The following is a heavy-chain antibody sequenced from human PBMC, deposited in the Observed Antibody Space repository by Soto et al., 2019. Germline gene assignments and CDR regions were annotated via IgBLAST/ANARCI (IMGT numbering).Heavy chain of an antibody. J-gene: IGHJ6*02. CDR1: GGTFSSYA. CDR2: IIPIFGTA. D-gene: IGHD1-26*01. V-gene: IGHV1-69*05. Sequence: QVQLVQSGAEVKKPGSSVKVSCKASGGTFSSYAISWVRQAPGQGLEWMGGIIPIFGTANYAQKFQGRVTITXXEXTXIAYMELSSLRSEDTAVYYCARWIVGATSYYYGMDVWGQGTTVTVSS. CDR3: ARWIVGATSYYYGMDV.